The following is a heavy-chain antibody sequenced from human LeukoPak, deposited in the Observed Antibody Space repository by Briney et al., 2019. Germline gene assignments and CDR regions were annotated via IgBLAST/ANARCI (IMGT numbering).Heavy chain of an antibody. Sequence: ASVKVSCKASGYTFTGYYLHWVRQAPGQGLEWMGWINPNSGDTNYAQEFQGRVTMTRDTSISTAYMELSRLRSDDTAVFYCARGDSSPYYYFDYWGQGTLVTVSS. D-gene: IGHD3-22*01. V-gene: IGHV1-2*02. CDR3: ARGDSSPYYYFDY. CDR2: INPNSGDT. CDR1: GYTFTGYY. J-gene: IGHJ4*02.